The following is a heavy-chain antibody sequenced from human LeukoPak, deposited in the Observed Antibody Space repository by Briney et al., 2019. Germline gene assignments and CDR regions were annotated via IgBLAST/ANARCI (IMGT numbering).Heavy chain of an antibody. CDR1: GFTFSSHG. V-gene: IGHV3-30*18. CDR3: AKGNHHGSGSFDS. J-gene: IGHJ4*02. Sequence: GGSLRLSCAASGFTFSSHGMHWVRQAPGKGLEWVAVISYDGSDKYYADSVKGRFTISRDNSKNTVYLQMNSLRAEDTAVYYCAKGNHHGSGSFDSWGQGTLVTVSS. D-gene: IGHD3-10*01. CDR2: ISYDGSDK.